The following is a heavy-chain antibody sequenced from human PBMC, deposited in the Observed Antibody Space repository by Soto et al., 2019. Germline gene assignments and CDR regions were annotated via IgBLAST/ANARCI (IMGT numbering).Heavy chain of an antibody. CDR1: GGTFSRYA. V-gene: IGHV1-69*13. J-gene: IGHJ4*02. CDR3: ARDATLYDSSGYYYLY. CDR2: IIPIFGTA. Sequence: SVKVSCKASGGTFSRYAISWVRQAPGQGLEWMGGIIPIFGTANYAQKFQGRVTITADESTRTAYMELSSLRSEDTAMYYCARDATLYDSSGYYYLYWGQGTLVTVSS. D-gene: IGHD3-22*01.